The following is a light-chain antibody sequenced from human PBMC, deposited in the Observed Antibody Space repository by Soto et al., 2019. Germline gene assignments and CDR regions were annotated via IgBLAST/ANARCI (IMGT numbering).Light chain of an antibody. V-gene: IGKV3-15*01. CDR3: QQYNRWPLT. Sequence: EIVMTQSPATLSVSPGERATLSCRASQSVNSNLAWYQQKPGLAPRLLIYVASTRATGIPARFSGSGSGTEFTLTISSLQSEDFAVYYCQQYNRWPLTFGGGTKVEIK. CDR2: VAS. J-gene: IGKJ4*01. CDR1: QSVNSN.